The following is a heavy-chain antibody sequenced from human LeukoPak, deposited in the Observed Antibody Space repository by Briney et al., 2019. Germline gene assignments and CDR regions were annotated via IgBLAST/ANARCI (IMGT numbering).Heavy chain of an antibody. Sequence: ASVKVSCKTSGYTFTSYDINWVRQAPGQGLEWMGGIIPIFGTANYAQKFQGRVTITADKSTSTAYMELSSLRSEDTAVYYCASGTTYYYDSSGYSFNYWGQGTLVTVSS. CDR2: IIPIFGTA. D-gene: IGHD3-22*01. CDR3: ASGTTYYYDSSGYSFNY. V-gene: IGHV1-69*06. J-gene: IGHJ4*02. CDR1: GYTFTSYD.